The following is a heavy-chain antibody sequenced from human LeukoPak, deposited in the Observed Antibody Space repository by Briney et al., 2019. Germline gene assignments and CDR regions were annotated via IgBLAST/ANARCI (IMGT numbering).Heavy chain of an antibody. V-gene: IGHV4-39*01. Sequence: SETLALTCTVSGGSISSSSYYWGWIRQPPGKGLEWIGSIYYSGSTYYNPSLKSRVTISVDTSKNQFSLKLSSVTAADTAVYYCARHQGYNYIIFDYWGQGTLVTVSS. CDR2: IYYSGST. J-gene: IGHJ4*02. CDR3: ARHQGYNYIIFDY. D-gene: IGHD5-12*01. CDR1: GGSISSSSYY.